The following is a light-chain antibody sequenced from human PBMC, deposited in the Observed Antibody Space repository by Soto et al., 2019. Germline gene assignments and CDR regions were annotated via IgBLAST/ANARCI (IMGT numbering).Light chain of an antibody. CDR2: AAS. Sequence: DIQMTQSPSSLSASVGDRVNITCRASQSIAYYLNWFQQKPGKAPKLLTYAASSLQSGVPSRFSGSGSGTDFTLTISSLQPEDFATYYCQQSSNSPMYTFGQGTKLYVK. CDR1: QSIAYY. CDR3: QQSSNSPMYT. J-gene: IGKJ2*01. V-gene: IGKV1-39*01.